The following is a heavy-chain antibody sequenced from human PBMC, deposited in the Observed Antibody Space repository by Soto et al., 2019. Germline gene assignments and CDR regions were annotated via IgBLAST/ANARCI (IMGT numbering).Heavy chain of an antibody. CDR3: ARDLGYCSSTSCAPRLNYYYYGMDG. CDR2: IIPIFGTA. J-gene: IGHJ6*02. Sequence: SVKVSCKASGGTFSSHAISWVRQAPGQGLEWMGGIIPIFGTANYAQKFQGRVTITADESTSTAYMELSSLRSEDTAVYYCARDLGYCSSTSCAPRLNYYYYGMDGWGQGTTVTVSS. D-gene: IGHD2-2*01. CDR1: GGTFSSHA. V-gene: IGHV1-69*13.